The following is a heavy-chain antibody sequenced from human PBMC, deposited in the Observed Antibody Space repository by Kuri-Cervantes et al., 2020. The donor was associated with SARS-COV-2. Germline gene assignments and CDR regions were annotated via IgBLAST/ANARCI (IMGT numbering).Heavy chain of an antibody. J-gene: IGHJ3*02. V-gene: IGHV3-48*02. D-gene: IGHD3-22*01. CDR2: ISSSSSTI. CDR3: ARETLGPYYYDSSGYQNDAFDI. CDR1: GFTSSSYS. Sequence: GESLKISCAASGFTSSSYSMNWVRQAPGKGLEWVSYISSSSSTIYYADSVKGRFTISRDNAKNSLYLQMNSLRDEDTAVYYCARETLGPYYYDSSGYQNDAFDIWGQGTMVTVSS.